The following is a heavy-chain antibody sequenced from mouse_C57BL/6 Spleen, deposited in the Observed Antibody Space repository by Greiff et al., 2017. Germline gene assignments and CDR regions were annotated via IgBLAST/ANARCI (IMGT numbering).Heavy chain of an antibody. CDR3: ARGESDGPFAY. V-gene: IGHV5-16*01. D-gene: IGHD2-3*01. Sequence: EVKLVESEGGLVKPGSSMKLSCTASGFTFSDYYMAWVRQVPEKGLEWVANINYDGSSTYYLDSLKSRFIISRDNAKNILYLQMSSLKSEDTATYDSARGESDGPFAYWGQGTLVTVSA. CDR1: GFTFSDYY. J-gene: IGHJ3*01. CDR2: INYDGSST.